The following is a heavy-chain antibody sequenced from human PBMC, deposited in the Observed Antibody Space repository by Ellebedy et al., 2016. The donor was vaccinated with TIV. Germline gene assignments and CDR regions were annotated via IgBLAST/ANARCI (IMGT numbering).Heavy chain of an antibody. D-gene: IGHD3-22*01. V-gene: IGHV4-38-2*02. CDR2: IYHSGNT. Sequence: MPSETLSLTCTVSGYSISRGYYWGWIRPPPGKGLEWIGNIYHSGNTYYNPSLKNRVTISVDTSKNQLSLKLSSVTAADTAVYYCAKDALITTIIGRGGWFDPWGQGTLVTVSS. J-gene: IGHJ5*02. CDR3: AKDALITTIIGRGGWFDP. CDR1: GYSISRGYY.